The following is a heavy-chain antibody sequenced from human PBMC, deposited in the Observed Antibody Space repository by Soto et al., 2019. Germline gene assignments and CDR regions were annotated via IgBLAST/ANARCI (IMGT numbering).Heavy chain of an antibody. Sequence: SETLSLTCSVSGGSINSADHFWTWIRQKSGKGLEWIGYVYYSGATYYNPSLRTRVSISIDKSKSHFSLNLSSVTDADTAVYYCATNNRAYSYDSSYWGQGNLVTVSS. CDR1: GGSINSADHF. CDR3: ATNNRAYSYDSSY. V-gene: IGHV4-31*03. CDR2: VYYSGAT. D-gene: IGHD3-22*01. J-gene: IGHJ4*02.